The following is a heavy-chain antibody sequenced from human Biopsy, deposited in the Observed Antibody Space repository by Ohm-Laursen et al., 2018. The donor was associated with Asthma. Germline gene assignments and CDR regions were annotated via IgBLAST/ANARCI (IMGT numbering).Heavy chain of an antibody. D-gene: IGHD3-10*01. CDR2: IIPIFGTA. CDR3: ARHPYVDGSDNYYYRGNDYYLGMDV. J-gene: IGHJ6*02. V-gene: IGHV1-69*13. CDR1: GGTFSSYS. Sequence: GASVKVSCKASGGTFSSYSVSWVRQAPGQGLEWMGGIIPIFGTANYAQKFQGRVTITADESTSTAYMELSSLRSEDTAVYYCARHPYVDGSDNYYYRGNDYYLGMDVWDQGTTVTVSS.